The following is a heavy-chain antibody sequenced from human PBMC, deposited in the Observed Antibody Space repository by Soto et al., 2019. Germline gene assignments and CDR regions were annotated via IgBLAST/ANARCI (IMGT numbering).Heavy chain of an antibody. Sequence: RASETLSLTCTVSGGSTSSYYWSWIRQPAGKGLEWIGRIYTSGSTNYNPSLKSRVTMSVDTSKNQFSLKLSSVTAADTAVYYCARDQWELHESHYYYYGMDVWGQGTTVTVSS. CDR3: ARDQWELHESHYYYYGMDV. J-gene: IGHJ6*02. CDR1: GGSTSSYY. V-gene: IGHV4-4*07. D-gene: IGHD1-26*01. CDR2: IYTSGST.